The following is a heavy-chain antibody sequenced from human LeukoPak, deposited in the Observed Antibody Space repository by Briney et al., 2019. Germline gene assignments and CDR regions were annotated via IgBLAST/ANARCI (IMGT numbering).Heavy chain of an antibody. CDR3: ARVPYRSRYCSGGSCYSPGAFDI. CDR2: INHSGST. V-gene: IGHV4-34*01. Sequence: SETLSLTCAVYGGSFSGYYWSWIRQPPGKGLEWIGEINHSGSTNYNPSLKGRVTISVDTSKNQFSLKLSSVTAADTAVYYCARVPYRSRYCSGGSCYSPGAFDIWGQGTMVTVSS. D-gene: IGHD2-15*01. CDR1: GGSFSGYY. J-gene: IGHJ3*02.